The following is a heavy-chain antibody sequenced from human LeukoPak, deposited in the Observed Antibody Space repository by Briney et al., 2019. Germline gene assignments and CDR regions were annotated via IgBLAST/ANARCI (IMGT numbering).Heavy chain of an antibody. CDR1: GGSISSSSYY. CDR2: IYYSGST. D-gene: IGHD3-3*01. V-gene: IGHV4-39*07. Sequence: PSETLSLTCAVSGGSISSSSYYWGWIRQPPGKGLEWIGSIYYSGSTYYNPSLKSRVTISVDTSKNQFSLKLSSVTAADTAVYYCASGEALRFLEWLPSYPDAFDIWGQGTMVTVSS. J-gene: IGHJ3*02. CDR3: ASGEALRFLEWLPSYPDAFDI.